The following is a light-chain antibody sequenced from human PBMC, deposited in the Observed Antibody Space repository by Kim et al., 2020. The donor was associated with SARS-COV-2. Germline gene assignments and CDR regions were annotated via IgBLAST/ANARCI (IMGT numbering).Light chain of an antibody. Sequence: EIVLTQSPGTLSLSPGERATLSCRASQSVGSYLAWYQQKPGQAPRLLIYDASNRATGIPARFSGSGSGADFTLTISSLEPEDFALYHCQRRGNWPPTFGGGTKVDIK. CDR3: QRRGNWPPT. CDR1: QSVGSY. V-gene: IGKV3-11*01. J-gene: IGKJ4*01. CDR2: DAS.